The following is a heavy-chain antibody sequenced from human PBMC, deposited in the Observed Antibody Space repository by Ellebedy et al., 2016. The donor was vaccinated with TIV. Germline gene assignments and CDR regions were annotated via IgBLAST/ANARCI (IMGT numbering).Heavy chain of an antibody. CDR3: ARDGAWFGDFAFDY. D-gene: IGHD3-10*01. J-gene: IGHJ4*02. V-gene: IGHV3-74*01. CDR1: GFTFSSYW. Sequence: GESLKISXAASGFTFSSYWMYWVRQAPGKGLVWVSRINSDGSSTTYADSVKGQFTISRDNAKNTLYLQMNSLRAEDTAVYYCARDGAWFGDFAFDYWGQGTLVTVSS. CDR2: INSDGSST.